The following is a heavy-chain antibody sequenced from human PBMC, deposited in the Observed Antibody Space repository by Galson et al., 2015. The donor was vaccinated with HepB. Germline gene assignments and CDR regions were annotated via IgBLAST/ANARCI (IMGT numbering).Heavy chain of an antibody. J-gene: IGHJ6*02. CDR1: EFTFSSYV. CDR3: ATDYHDFWSGNHYYYGMNV. Sequence: SLRLSCAASEFTFSSYVMHWVRQAPGKGLEWMALISYDGINKYYADSVKGRFTISRDNSKNTLSLQVNSLSAEDTAVYYCATDYHDFWSGNHYYYGMNVWGQGTTVTVSS. V-gene: IGHV3-30-3*01. D-gene: IGHD3-3*01. CDR2: ISYDGINK.